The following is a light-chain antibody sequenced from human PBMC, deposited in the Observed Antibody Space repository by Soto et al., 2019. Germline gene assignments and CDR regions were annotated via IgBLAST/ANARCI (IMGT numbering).Light chain of an antibody. J-gene: IGLJ1*01. CDR3: SSYTRSSTYV. Sequence: QSALTQPASVSGSPGQSITISCTGTSSDVGGYNYVSWYQQHPGKAPKLMISEVSNRPSGVSNRFSGSKSGNTASLTISGLQAEDEADYYCSSYTRSSTYVFGIGTKLTVL. CDR2: EVS. CDR1: SSDVGGYNY. V-gene: IGLV2-14*01.